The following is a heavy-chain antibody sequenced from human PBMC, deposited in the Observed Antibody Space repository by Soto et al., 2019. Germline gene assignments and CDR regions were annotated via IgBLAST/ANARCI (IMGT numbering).Heavy chain of an antibody. J-gene: IGHJ4*02. Sequence: QVQLPESGPGLVKPSGTLSLPCAVSAGSISSSNWWRWVRRPPGKGLEWIGEIYHSGSTNYNPSLKSRVTISVDKSKNQFSLKLSSVTAADTAVYYCATMVRGVMIRDYWGQGTLVTVSS. D-gene: IGHD3-10*01. V-gene: IGHV4-4*02. CDR1: AGSISSSNW. CDR2: IYHSGST. CDR3: ATMVRGVMIRDY.